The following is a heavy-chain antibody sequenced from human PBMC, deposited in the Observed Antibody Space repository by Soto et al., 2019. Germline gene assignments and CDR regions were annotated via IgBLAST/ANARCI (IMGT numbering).Heavy chain of an antibody. Sequence: SPTLSLTCTVSGGSISSSSYYWGWIRQPPGKGLEWIGSIYYSGSTYYNPSLKSRVTISVDTSKNQFSLKLSSVTAADTAVYYCASTLGRVVRGSKFTYGNYWGQGTLVTVSS. J-gene: IGHJ4*02. D-gene: IGHD3-10*01. CDR3: ASTLGRVVRGSKFTYGNY. V-gene: IGHV4-39*01. CDR1: GGSISSSSYY. CDR2: IYYSGST.